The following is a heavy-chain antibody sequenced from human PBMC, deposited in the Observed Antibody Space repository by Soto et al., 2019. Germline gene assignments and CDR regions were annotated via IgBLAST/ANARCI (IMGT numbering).Heavy chain of an antibody. CDR3: ARGIGGYDSRQYYYYYYYMDV. D-gene: IGHD5-12*01. CDR1: GYTFTSYD. J-gene: IGHJ6*03. CDR2: MNPNSGNT. V-gene: IGHV1-8*01. Sequence: ASVKVSCKASGYTFTSYDINWVRQATGQGLEWMGWMNPNSGNTGYAQKSQGRVTMTRNTSISTAYMELSSLRSEDTAVYYCARGIGGYDSRQYYYYYYYMDVWGKGTTVTVSS.